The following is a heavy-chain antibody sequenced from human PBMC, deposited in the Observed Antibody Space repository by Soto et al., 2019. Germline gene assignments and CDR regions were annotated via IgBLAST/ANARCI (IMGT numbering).Heavy chain of an antibody. CDR1: GFTFSSYA. V-gene: IGHV3-23*01. Sequence: PGGSLRLSCAASGFTFSSYAMGWVRQGPGKGLEGVAVVSIGGSTHYADSVRGRFTISRDNSKNTLSLQMNSLTAEDTAVYFCAKRRGAGGHFDYWGQGALVTVSS. CDR2: VSIGGST. D-gene: IGHD2-15*01. CDR3: AKRRGAGGHFDY. J-gene: IGHJ4*02.